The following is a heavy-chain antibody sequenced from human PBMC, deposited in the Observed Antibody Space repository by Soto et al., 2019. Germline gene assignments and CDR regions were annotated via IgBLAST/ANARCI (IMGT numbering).Heavy chain of an antibody. J-gene: IGHJ5*02. CDR1: GFTFSSYS. CDR3: ARQAVADLRAFDP. CDR2: ISSSSSYI. V-gene: IGHV3-21*01. Sequence: PGGSLRLSCAASGFTFSSYSMNWVRQAPGKGLEWVSSISSSSSYIYYADSVKGRFTISRDNAKNSLYLQMNSLRAEDTAVYYCARQAVADLRAFDPWGQGTLVTVSS. D-gene: IGHD6-19*01.